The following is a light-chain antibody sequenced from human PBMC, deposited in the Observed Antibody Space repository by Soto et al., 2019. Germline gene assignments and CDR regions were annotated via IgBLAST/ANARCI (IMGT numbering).Light chain of an antibody. Sequence: QSVLTQPPSVSGAPGQRVTISCTGSSSNIGAGYDVHWYQQLPGTAPKLLMYGNSNRPSGVPDRFSGSKSGTSASLAITGLQAEDEADYYCQSYDSSLSAYVVFGGGTKLTVL. V-gene: IGLV1-40*01. CDR3: QSYDSSLSAYVV. CDR1: SSNIGAGYD. CDR2: GNS. J-gene: IGLJ2*01.